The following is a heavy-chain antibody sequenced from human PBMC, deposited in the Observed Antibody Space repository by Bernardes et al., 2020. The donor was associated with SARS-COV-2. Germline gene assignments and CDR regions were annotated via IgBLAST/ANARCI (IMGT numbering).Heavy chain of an antibody. Sequence: ASVQVSCKASGYTFTSYYMHWVRQAPGQGLEWMGIINPSGGSTSYAQKFQGRVTMTRDTSTSTVYMELSSLRSEDTAVYYCARDLTVTTGSDYYYGMDVWGQGTTVTGSS. CDR1: GYTFTSYY. V-gene: IGHV1-46*01. CDR3: ARDLTVTTGSDYYYGMDV. J-gene: IGHJ6*02. CDR2: INPSGGST. D-gene: IGHD4-17*01.